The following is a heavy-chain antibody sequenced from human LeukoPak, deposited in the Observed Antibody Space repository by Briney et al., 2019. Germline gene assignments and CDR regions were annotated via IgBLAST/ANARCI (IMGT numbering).Heavy chain of an antibody. D-gene: IGHD1-14*01. CDR1: GFTFSDYY. J-gene: IGHJ4*02. CDR3: ARDLYDNNRVQDY. V-gene: IGHV3-11*05. Sequence: AGSLTLSCAASGFTFSDYYMTWIRQAPGKGLEWVADISTSGTNTNYADSVKGRFTISRDNAKNSLYLQMNSLRAEDTAVYYCARDLYDNNRVQDYWGQGTLVTVSS. CDR2: ISTSGTNT.